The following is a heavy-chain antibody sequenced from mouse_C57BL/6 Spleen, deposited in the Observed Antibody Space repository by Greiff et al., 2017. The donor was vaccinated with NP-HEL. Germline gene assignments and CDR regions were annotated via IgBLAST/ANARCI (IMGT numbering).Heavy chain of an antibody. D-gene: IGHD2-3*01. V-gene: IGHV1-52*01. CDR1: GYTFTSYW. Sequence: VQLQQPGAELVRPGSSVKLSCKASGYTFTSYWMHWVKQRPIQGLEWIGNIDPSDSETHYNQKFKDKATLTVDKSSSTAYMQLSSLTSEDSAVYYCARWDYDGYYVGYFDYWGQGTTLTVSS. CDR2: IDPSDSET. J-gene: IGHJ2*01. CDR3: ARWDYDGYYVGYFDY.